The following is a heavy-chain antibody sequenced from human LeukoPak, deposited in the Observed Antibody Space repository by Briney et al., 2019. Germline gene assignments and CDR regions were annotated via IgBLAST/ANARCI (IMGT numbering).Heavy chain of an antibody. CDR2: IIPIFGTA. V-gene: IGHV1-69*06. CDR3: ARVSDSWNYVSGYYYMDV. CDR1: GGTFSSYA. J-gene: IGHJ6*03. D-gene: IGHD1-7*01. Sequence: ASVKVSCKASGGTFSSYAISWVRQAPGQGLEWMGGIIPIFGTANYAQKFQGRVTITADKSTSTAYMELSSLRSEDTAVYYRARVSDSWNYVSGYYYMDVWGKGTTVTVSS.